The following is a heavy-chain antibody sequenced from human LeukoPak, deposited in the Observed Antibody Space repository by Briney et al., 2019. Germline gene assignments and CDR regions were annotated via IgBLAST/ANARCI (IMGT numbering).Heavy chain of an antibody. D-gene: IGHD3-3*01. J-gene: IGHJ5*02. CDR1: GFTFNSYW. V-gene: IGHV3-74*01. Sequence: GGSLRLSCAASGFTFNSYWMHWVRQAPGKGLVWVSRINTDGSSTSYADSVKGRFTISRDNAKNTLYLQMNSLRAEDTAVYYCARGRPYYDFWSGYCSPKGNWFDPWGQGTLVTVSS. CDR3: ARGRPYYDFWSGYCSPKGNWFDP. CDR2: INTDGSST.